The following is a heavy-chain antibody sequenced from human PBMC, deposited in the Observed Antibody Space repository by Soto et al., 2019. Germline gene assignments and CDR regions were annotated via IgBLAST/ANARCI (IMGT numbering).Heavy chain of an antibody. CDR3: AGWDYDYGEGAMDV. J-gene: IGHJ6*02. V-gene: IGHV4-31*03. Sequence: QVQLQESGPGLVKPSQTLPLTCTVSGGSISSGGYYWNWIRQHPGKGLEWIGYIYYRGTTYYNSSLKSRLTISVDTSKNQFSLKLNSVTAADTAVYYCAGWDYDYGEGAMDVWGQGTTVTVSS. D-gene: IGHD4-17*01. CDR1: GGSISSGGYY. CDR2: IYYRGTT.